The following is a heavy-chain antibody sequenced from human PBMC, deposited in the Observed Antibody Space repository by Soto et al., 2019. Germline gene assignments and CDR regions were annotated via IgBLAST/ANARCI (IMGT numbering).Heavy chain of an antibody. J-gene: IGHJ3*02. V-gene: IGHV1-2*02. D-gene: IGHD7-27*01. Sequence: ASVKVSCKASGYTFTGYYMHWVLQAPGQGLEWMGWINPNSGGTNYAQKFQGRVTMTRDTSISTAYMELSRLRSDDTAVYYCASLANWGFMDAFDIWGQGTMVTVSS. CDR1: GYTFTGYY. CDR3: ASLANWGFMDAFDI. CDR2: INPNSGGT.